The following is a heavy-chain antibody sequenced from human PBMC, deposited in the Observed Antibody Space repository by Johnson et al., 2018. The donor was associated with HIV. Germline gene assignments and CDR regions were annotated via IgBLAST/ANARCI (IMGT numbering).Heavy chain of an antibody. CDR2: ISYDGSNK. Sequence: VQLVESGGGLVQPGGSLRLSCAASGITVSSSYMSWVRQAPGKGLEWVAVISYDGSNKYYADSVTGRFTISRDNSKNTLYLQMNSLRPEDTAVYYCARDGRDLVTRGSFDVWGQGTVVTVSS. CDR3: ARDGRDLVTRGSFDV. CDR1: GITVSSSY. J-gene: IGHJ3*01. D-gene: IGHD3-9*01. V-gene: IGHV3-30*14.